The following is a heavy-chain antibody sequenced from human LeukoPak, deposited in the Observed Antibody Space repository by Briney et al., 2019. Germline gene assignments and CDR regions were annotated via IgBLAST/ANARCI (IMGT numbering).Heavy chain of an antibody. CDR1: GFTFSSYT. Sequence: QPGGSLRLSCSASGFTFSSYTLHWVRQAPGKGLEWVAVIWCDGSNKYYADSVKGRFTISRDNSKNTLYLQMNSLRAEDTAVYYCARDEGGSYQYYFDYWGQGTLVTVSS. CDR3: ARDEGGSYQYYFDY. D-gene: IGHD1-26*01. J-gene: IGHJ4*02. V-gene: IGHV3-33*08. CDR2: IWCDGSNK.